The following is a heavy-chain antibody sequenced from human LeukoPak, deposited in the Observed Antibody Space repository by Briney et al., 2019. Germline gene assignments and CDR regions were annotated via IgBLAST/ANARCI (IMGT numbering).Heavy chain of an antibody. Sequence: GKSLKISCKGSGYSFTTYWISWVRQMPGKGLDWMGRIDPSDSYTNYSPSFQGHVTISADKYLSTAYLQWSSLKASDTAMYYCARHFVNVACGVDYFDYWGQGTLVTVSS. CDR3: ARHFVNVACGVDYFDY. CDR1: GYSFTTYW. D-gene: IGHD2-21*01. J-gene: IGHJ4*02. V-gene: IGHV5-10-1*01. CDR2: IDPSDSYT.